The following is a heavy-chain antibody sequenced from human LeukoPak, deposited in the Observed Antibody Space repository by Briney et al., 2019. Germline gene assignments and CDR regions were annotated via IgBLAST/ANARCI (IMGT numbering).Heavy chain of an antibody. D-gene: IGHD2-21*02. J-gene: IGHJ5*02. CDR2: IYPGDSVT. CDR3: DSDTRYSPSFQGQVTISADKSISTAYLQWSSLKASDTAMYYCARVVPAAIPRPWFDP. CDR1: GYSLTSYW. Sequence: GESLKISCKGSGYSLTSYWMGWLRQMPGKGLEGLGLIYPGDSVTSYGPSSKGQSTTSATSSITTPYLRGSSWTASAPAIYPGDSDTRYSPSFQGQVTISADKSISTAYLQWSSLKASDTAMYYCARVVPAAIPRPWFDPWGQGTLVTVSS. V-gene: IGHV5-51*01.